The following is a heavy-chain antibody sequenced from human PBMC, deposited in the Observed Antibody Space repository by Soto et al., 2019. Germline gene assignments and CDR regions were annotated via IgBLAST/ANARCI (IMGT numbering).Heavy chain of an antibody. J-gene: IGHJ3*02. Sequence: SETLSLTCTVSGASISSSYWSWIRQSPGKRLEWIGFVYYSGSTNYNPSLKSRVTISVDTSKNQFSLKLRSVTAADTAVYYCVRGYYDSRRQSNSFHIWGPGTLGTVSS. V-gene: IGHV4-59*01. CDR2: VYYSGST. CDR1: GASISSSY. D-gene: IGHD3-22*01. CDR3: VRGYYDSRRQSNSFHI.